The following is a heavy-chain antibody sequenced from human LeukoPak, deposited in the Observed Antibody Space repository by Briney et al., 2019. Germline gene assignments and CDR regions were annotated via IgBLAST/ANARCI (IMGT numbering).Heavy chain of an antibody. CDR3: ARVRDIKLTYYYYGMDV. CDR1: GGSISSYY. V-gene: IGHV4-59*12. J-gene: IGHJ6*02. Sequence: PSETLSLTRTVSGGSISSYYWSWIRQPPGKGLEWIGYIYYSGSTNYNPSLKSRVTISVDTSKNQFSLKLSSVTAADTAVYYCARVRDIKLTYYYYGMDVWGQGTTVTVSS. D-gene: IGHD2-15*01. CDR2: IYYSGST.